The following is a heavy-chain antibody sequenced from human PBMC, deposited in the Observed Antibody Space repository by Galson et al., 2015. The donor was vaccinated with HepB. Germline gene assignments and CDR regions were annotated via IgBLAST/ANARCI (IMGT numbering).Heavy chain of an antibody. CDR2: IIPILGIA. V-gene: IGHV1-69*04. J-gene: IGHJ6*02. Sequence: SVKVSCKASGGTFSSYAISWVRQAPGQGLEWMGRIIPILGIANYAQKFQGRVTITADKSTSTAYMELSSLRSEDTAVYYCARVIGYDILTGRYYYYGMDVWGQGTTVTVSS. D-gene: IGHD3-9*01. CDR3: ARVIGYDILTGRYYYYGMDV. CDR1: GGTFSSYA.